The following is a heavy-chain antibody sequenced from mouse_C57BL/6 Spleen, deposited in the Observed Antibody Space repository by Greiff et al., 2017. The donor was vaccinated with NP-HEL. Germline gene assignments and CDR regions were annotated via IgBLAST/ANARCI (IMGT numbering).Heavy chain of an antibody. CDR3: ARDYGSRTGYFDV. Sequence: QVQLQQPGAELVRPGTSVKLSCKASGYTFTSYWMHWVKQRPGQGLEWIGAIDPSDSYTNYNQKFKGKATLTVDTSSSTAYMQLSSLTSEDSAVYYCARDYGSRTGYFDVWGTGTTVTVSS. J-gene: IGHJ1*03. CDR1: GYTFTSYW. CDR2: IDPSDSYT. D-gene: IGHD1-1*01. V-gene: IGHV1-59*01.